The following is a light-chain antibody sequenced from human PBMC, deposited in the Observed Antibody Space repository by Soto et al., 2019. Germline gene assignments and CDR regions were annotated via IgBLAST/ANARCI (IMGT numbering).Light chain of an antibody. CDR3: QEDDSSRVT. CDR2: GAS. CDR1: QSVSSSF. V-gene: IGKV3-20*01. J-gene: IGKJ1*01. Sequence: EIGLTQSPGTLSLSPGERATLSCRASQSVSSSFLAWYQQRPGQAPRLLIYGASSRATGIPDRFSGRGSVTDFTFTISGLEPEDFALFYCQEDDSSRVTFGQGTKVEIK.